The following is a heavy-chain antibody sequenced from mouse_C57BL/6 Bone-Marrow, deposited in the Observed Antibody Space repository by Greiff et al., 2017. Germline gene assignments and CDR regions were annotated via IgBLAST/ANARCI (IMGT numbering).Heavy chain of an antibody. CDR3: ASLYYGSSHWYFDV. J-gene: IGHJ1*03. V-gene: IGHV1-50*01. CDR1: GYTFTSYW. Sequence: QVQLQQPGAELVKPGASVKLSCKASGYTFTSYWMQWVKQRPGQGLEWIGEIDPSDSYTNYNQKFKGKATLTVDPSSSTAYMQLSSLTSEDSAVYYCASLYYGSSHWYFDVWGTGTTVTVSS. CDR2: IDPSDSYT. D-gene: IGHD1-1*01.